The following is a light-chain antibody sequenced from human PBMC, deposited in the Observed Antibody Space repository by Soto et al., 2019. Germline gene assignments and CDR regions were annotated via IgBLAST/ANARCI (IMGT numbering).Light chain of an antibody. J-gene: IGKJ2*01. CDR2: WAS. CDR1: QSVLHSSNNKNY. V-gene: IGKV4-1*01. CDR3: HQYSTVPQT. Sequence: DIVMTQSPDSLAVSLGERATINCKSSQSVLHSSNNKNYLGWYQQKTGQPPRLIIYWASTRESGIPDRFSASWSTTDSTLPISGLKFEDEALCCCHQYSTVPQTFGQGTNLDIK.